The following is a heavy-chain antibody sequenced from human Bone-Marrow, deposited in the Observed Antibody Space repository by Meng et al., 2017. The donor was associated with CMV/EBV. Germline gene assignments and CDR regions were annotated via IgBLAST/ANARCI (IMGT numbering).Heavy chain of an antibody. V-gene: IGHV3-30*04. CDR1: SGFTLSGYT. J-gene: IGHJ6*02. D-gene: IGHD4-23*01. CDR2: ISYDGSTE. CDR3: ARDVTTLGYSGMDV. Sequence: GESLKISCVASSGFTLSGYTMHWVRQAPGKGLERVALISYDGSTEYYADSVRGRFSISRDNSKNTLYVHMNSLRPEDTGIYYCARDVTTLGYSGMDVWGQGTTVTVSS.